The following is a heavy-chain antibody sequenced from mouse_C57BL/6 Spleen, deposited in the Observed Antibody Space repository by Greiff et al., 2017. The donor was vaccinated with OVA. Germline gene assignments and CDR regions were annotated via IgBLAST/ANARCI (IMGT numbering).Heavy chain of an antibody. CDR3: ARHEGPPYYFDY. Sequence: EVQLVESGGDLVKPGGSLKLSCAASGFTFSSYGMSWVRQTPDKRLEWVATISSGGSYTYYPDSVKGRFTISRDNAKNTLYLQMSSLKSEDTAMYYCARHEGPPYYFDYWGQGTTLTVSS. D-gene: IGHD3-3*01. V-gene: IGHV5-6*01. CDR2: ISSGGSYT. J-gene: IGHJ2*01. CDR1: GFTFSSYG.